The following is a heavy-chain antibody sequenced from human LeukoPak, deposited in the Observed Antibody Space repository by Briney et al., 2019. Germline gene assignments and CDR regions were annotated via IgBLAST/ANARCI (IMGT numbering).Heavy chain of an antibody. D-gene: IGHD3-10*01. J-gene: IGHJ4*02. V-gene: IGHV1-18*01. CDR2: ISAYNGNT. CDR1: GYTFTSYG. CDR3: ARDPNYYGSGSYYNVGFLVL. Sequence: WASVKVSCKASGYTFTSYGISWVRQAPGQGLEWMGWISAYNGNTNYAQKLQGRLTMTTDTYTSTAYMELRSLRSDDTAVYYCARDPNYYGSGSYYNVGFLVLWGQGTVVTVSS.